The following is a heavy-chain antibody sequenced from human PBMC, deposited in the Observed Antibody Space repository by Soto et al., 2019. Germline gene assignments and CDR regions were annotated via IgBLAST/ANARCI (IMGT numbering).Heavy chain of an antibody. D-gene: IGHD1-1*01. J-gene: IGHJ4*02. Sequence: QVHLVQSGAEVKKPGASVKVSCKGSGYAFTTYGITWVRQAPGQGLEWLGWISAHNGNTNYAQTLQGRVTVTRATSTSTAYMELSSLRSDDTAVYYCARGRYGDYWGQGALVTVSS. CDR1: GYAFTTYG. V-gene: IGHV1-18*01. CDR3: ARGRYGDY. CDR2: ISAHNGNT.